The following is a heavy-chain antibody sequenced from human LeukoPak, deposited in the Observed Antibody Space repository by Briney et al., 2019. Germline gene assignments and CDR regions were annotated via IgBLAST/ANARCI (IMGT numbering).Heavy chain of an antibody. V-gene: IGHV3-48*04. Sequence: GGSLRLSCAASGFTFSSYSMNWVRQAPGKGREWGSYISSSGSTIYYADSVKGRFTISRDNAKNSLYLQMNSLRAEDTAVYYCTKDRTGTTGRDWLDPWGQGTLVTVSS. CDR1: GFTFSSYS. CDR3: TKDRTGTTGRDWLDP. D-gene: IGHD1-1*01. CDR2: ISSSGSTI. J-gene: IGHJ5*02.